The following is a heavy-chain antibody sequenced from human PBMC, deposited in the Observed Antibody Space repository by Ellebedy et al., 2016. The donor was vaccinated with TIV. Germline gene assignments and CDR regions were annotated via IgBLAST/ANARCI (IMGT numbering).Heavy chain of an antibody. V-gene: IGHV4-59*01. CDR2: IYYSGST. D-gene: IGHD1-26*01. CDR3: ASIAGGH. CDR1: GGSISSYY. J-gene: IGHJ4*02. Sequence: GSLRLXCTVSGGSISSYYWSWIRQPPGKGLEWIGYIYYSGSTNYNPSLKSRVTISVDTSKNQFSLKLSSVTAADTAVYYCASIAGGHWGQGTLVTVSS.